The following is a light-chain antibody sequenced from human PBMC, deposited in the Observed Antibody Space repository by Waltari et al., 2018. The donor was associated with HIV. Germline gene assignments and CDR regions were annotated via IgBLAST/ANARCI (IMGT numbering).Light chain of an antibody. CDR2: EVS. CDR3: CSYAGTSTFE. J-gene: IGLJ2*01. Sequence: QSALTQPASVSGSPGQSITISCIGTSSDVGSFNLVSWYQHHPDKAPKLVIYEVSKRPSGISNRFSGSKSGNTASLTISGLQAEDEADYYCCSYAGTSTFEFGGGTKLTVL. CDR1: SSDVGSFNL. V-gene: IGLV2-23*02.